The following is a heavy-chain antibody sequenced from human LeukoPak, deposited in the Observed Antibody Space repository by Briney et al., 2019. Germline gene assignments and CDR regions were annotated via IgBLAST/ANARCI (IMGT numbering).Heavy chain of an antibody. CDR3: ARYCTSTTCILRGFDY. Sequence: PSETLSLTCSVSGYSFTSGHYWGWIRQPPGKGLEGIANIYHTGSAHYNPSLKSRVTISVDTSKSQFSLKLSSVTAADTAVYYCARYCTSTTCILRGFDYWGQGTMVTVSS. CDR1: GYSFTSGHY. V-gene: IGHV4-38-2*01. D-gene: IGHD2-2*01. J-gene: IGHJ4*02. CDR2: IYHTGSA.